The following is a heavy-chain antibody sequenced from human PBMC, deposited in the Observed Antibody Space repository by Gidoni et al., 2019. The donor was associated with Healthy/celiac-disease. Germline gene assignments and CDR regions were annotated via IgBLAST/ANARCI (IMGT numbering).Heavy chain of an antibody. Sequence: QLQLQESGSGLVKPSPTLSLTCAVSGGSISSGGSSWSWIRQPPGKGLEWIGYIYHSGSTYYNPSLKSRVTISVDRSKNQFSMKLSSVTAADTAVYYCATTGFIAAAGYGGTEYFQHWGQGTLVTVSS. D-gene: IGHD6-13*01. CDR2: IYHSGST. CDR1: GGSISSGGSS. V-gene: IGHV4-30-2*01. CDR3: ATTGFIAAAGYGGTEYFQH. J-gene: IGHJ1*01.